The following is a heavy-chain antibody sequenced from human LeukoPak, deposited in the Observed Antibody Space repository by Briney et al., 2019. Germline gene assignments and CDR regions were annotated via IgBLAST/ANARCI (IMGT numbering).Heavy chain of an antibody. CDR1: GFTFSSYW. Sequence: PGGPLRLSCAASGFTFSSYWMHWVRQAPGKGLVWVSRINSDGSSTSYADSVKGRFTISRDSAKNSLYLQMNSLRAEDTAVYYCAREGDWWKPFDFWGQGTLVTVSS. J-gene: IGHJ4*02. CDR3: AREGDWWKPFDF. V-gene: IGHV3-74*01. D-gene: IGHD2-8*02. CDR2: INSDGSST.